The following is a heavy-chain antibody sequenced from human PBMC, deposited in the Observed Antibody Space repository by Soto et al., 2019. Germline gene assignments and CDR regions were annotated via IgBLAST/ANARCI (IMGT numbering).Heavy chain of an antibody. V-gene: IGHV1-18*04. J-gene: IGHJ3*02. Sequence: ASVKVSCKASGYTFTSYGISWVRQAPGQGLEWMGWISAYNGNTNYAQKLQGRVTMTTDTSTSTAYMELRSLRSDDTAVYYCASGRYYYYSSGYYRDAFDIWGQGTMVTVS. CDR3: ASGRYYYYSSGYYRDAFDI. D-gene: IGHD3-22*01. CDR1: GYTFTSYG. CDR2: ISAYNGNT.